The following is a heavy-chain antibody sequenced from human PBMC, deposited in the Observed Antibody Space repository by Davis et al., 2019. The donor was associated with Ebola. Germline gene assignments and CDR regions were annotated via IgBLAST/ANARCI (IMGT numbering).Heavy chain of an antibody. CDR3: ARFLVPERNYYYYGMDV. V-gene: IGHV3-7*01. CDR2: INQDG. J-gene: IGHJ6*02. CDR1: GFTFTRYS. Sequence: GESLKISCVASGFTFTRYSMTWVRLAPGKGLEWAANINQDGKVDSAEGRFTISRDNAYNSIYLQMNSLRADDTAVYYCARFLVPERNYYYYGMDVWGQGTTVTVSS.